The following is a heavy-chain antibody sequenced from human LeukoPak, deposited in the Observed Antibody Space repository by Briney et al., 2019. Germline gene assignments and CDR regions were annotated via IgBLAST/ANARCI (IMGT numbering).Heavy chain of an antibody. V-gene: IGHV4-39*07. Sequence: PSETLSLTCTVSGGSISGSSYYWGWIRQPPGKGLEWIGSIYYSGSTYYNPSLKSRVTISVDTSKSQFSLKLSSVTAADTAVYYCARDLGTRGSDYDSSGYYTWGQGTLVTVSS. CDR2: IYYSGST. D-gene: IGHD3-22*01. CDR3: ARDLGTRGSDYDSSGYYT. J-gene: IGHJ5*02. CDR1: GGSISGSSYY.